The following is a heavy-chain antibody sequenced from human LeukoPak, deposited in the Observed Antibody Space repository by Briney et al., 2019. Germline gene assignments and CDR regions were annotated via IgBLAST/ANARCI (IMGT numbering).Heavy chain of an antibody. D-gene: IGHD3-22*01. CDR3: ARLSTMIDPMDV. CDR2: INHSGST. V-gene: IGHV4-34*01. CDR1: GGSFSGYY. Sequence: SETLSLTCAVYGGSFSGYYWSWIRQPPGKGLEWIGEINHSGSTNYNPSLKSRVTISVDTSKNQFSLKLSSVTAADTAVYYCARLSTMIDPMDVWGQGTTVTVSS. J-gene: IGHJ6*02.